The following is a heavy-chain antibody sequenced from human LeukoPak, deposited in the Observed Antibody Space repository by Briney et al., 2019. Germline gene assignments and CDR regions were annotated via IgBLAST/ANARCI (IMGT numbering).Heavy chain of an antibody. J-gene: IGHJ4*02. Sequence: ASVKVSCRVSGYTLTELSMHWVRQAPGKGLEWMGGFDPEDGETIYAQKFQGRVTMTEDTSTDTAYMELSSLRSEDTAVYYCATDPRWGSYSGGGYWGQGTLVTVSS. CDR2: FDPEDGET. CDR1: GYTLTELS. CDR3: ATDPRWGSYSGGGY. D-gene: IGHD1-26*01. V-gene: IGHV1-24*01.